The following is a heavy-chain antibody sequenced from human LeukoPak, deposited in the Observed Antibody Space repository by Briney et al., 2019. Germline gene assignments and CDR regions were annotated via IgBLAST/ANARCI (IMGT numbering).Heavy chain of an antibody. CDR2: INHSGST. CDR3: ARRLLGYSYGYDY. Sequence: SETLSLTCAVYGGSFSGYYWSWIRQPPGKGLEWIGEINHSGSTNYNPSLKSRVTISVDTSKNQFSLKLSSVTAADTAVYYCARRLLGYSYGYDYWGQGTLVTVFS. V-gene: IGHV4-34*01. J-gene: IGHJ4*02. D-gene: IGHD5-18*01. CDR1: GGSFSGYY.